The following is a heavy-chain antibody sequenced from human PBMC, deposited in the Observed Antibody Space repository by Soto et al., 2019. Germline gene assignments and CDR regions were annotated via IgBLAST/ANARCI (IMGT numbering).Heavy chain of an antibody. D-gene: IGHD6-19*01. CDR1: GFTFSSYG. CDR2: ISYDGSNK. V-gene: IGHV3-30*18. J-gene: IGHJ3*02. Sequence: GGSLRLSCAASGFTFSSYGMHWVRQAPGKGLEWVAVISYDGSNKYYADSVKGRFTISRDNSKNTLYLQMNSLRAEDTAVYYCAKSDGWSPHDAFDIWGQGTMVTVSS. CDR3: AKSDGWSPHDAFDI.